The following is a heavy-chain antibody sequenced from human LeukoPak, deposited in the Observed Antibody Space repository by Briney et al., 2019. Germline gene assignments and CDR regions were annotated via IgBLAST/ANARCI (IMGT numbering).Heavy chain of an antibody. J-gene: IGHJ6*04. CDR2: ISSSGSTI. Sequence: GGSLRLSCVASGFIFSNYTMNWVRQAPGKGLEWVSYISSSGSTIYYADSVEGRFTISRDNAKNSLYLQMNSLRAEDTAVYYCAELGITMIGGVWGKGTTVTISS. CDR1: GFIFSNYT. V-gene: IGHV3-48*04. D-gene: IGHD3-10*02. CDR3: AELGITMIGGV.